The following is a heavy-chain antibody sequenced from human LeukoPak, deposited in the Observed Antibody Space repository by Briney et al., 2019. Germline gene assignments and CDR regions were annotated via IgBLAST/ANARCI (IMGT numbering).Heavy chain of an antibody. CDR2: IYYSGST. Sequence: PSETLSLTCTVSGGSISSGGYYWSWIRQHPGKGLEWIGYIYYSGSTYYNPSLKSRVTISVDTSKNQFSLKLSSVTAADTAVYYCARGRLRESAWDWFDPWGQGTLVTVSS. CDR1: GGSISSGGYY. V-gene: IGHV4-31*03. CDR3: ARGRLRESAWDWFDP. J-gene: IGHJ5*02. D-gene: IGHD4-17*01.